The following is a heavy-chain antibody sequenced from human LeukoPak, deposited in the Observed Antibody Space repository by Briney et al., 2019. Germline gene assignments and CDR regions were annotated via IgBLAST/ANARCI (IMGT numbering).Heavy chain of an antibody. Sequence: GGSLRLSCAASGFTFGSYARSWVGQAPGRGLGWVSAISGSGGSTYYADSVKGRFTISRDNSKNTLYLQMNSLRAEDTAVYYCAKYGGRKGGTFDYRGQGTLVTVSS. CDR2: ISGSGGST. CDR1: GFTFGSYA. D-gene: IGHD4-17*01. CDR3: AKYGGRKGGTFDY. J-gene: IGHJ4*02. V-gene: IGHV3-23*01.